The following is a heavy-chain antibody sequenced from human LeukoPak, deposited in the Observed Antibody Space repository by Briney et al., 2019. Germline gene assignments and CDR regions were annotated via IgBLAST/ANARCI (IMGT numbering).Heavy chain of an antibody. CDR1: GYTFTGYY. D-gene: IGHD6-25*01. CDR3: ARNRQRQSRTGYNGMDV. Sequence: ASVKVSCKAPGYTFTGYYLHWGRQAPGHGLEWMGWMNPNSGATKYAQDFQGIVTMTSDTSISTVYMDLSGLRSDDTAVYYCARNRQRQSRTGYNGMDVWGQGTTVTVSS. J-gene: IGHJ6*02. V-gene: IGHV1-2*02. CDR2: MNPNSGAT.